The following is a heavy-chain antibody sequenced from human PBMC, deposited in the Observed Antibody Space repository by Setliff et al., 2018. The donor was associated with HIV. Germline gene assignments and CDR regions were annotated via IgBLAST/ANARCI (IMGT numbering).Heavy chain of an antibody. J-gene: IGHJ5*02. Sequence: PGGSLRLSCAASGFTFSAYAMTWVRQAPGKGLEWVSATTSNGRTTDYAESVRGRFILSRDNSRNSLYLQMRSLRAEDTALYYCAKDMHDDSNYTPYFDPWGQGTLVTVSS. CDR3: AKDMHDDSNYTPYFDP. CDR2: TTSNGRTT. V-gene: IGHV3-43*02. CDR1: GFTFSAYA. D-gene: IGHD4-4*01.